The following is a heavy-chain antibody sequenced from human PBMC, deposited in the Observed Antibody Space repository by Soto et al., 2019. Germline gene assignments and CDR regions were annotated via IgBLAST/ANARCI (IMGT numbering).Heavy chain of an antibody. CDR1: GFTVSSNY. D-gene: IGHD5-12*01. CDR3: ASPRDGYNYGY. Sequence: HPGGSLRLSCAASGFTVSSNYMSWVRQAPGKGLEWVSVIYSGGSTYYADSVKGRFTISRDNSKNTLYLQMNSLRAEDTAVYYCASPRDGYNYGYWGQGTLVTVSS. J-gene: IGHJ4*02. V-gene: IGHV3-53*01. CDR2: IYSGGST.